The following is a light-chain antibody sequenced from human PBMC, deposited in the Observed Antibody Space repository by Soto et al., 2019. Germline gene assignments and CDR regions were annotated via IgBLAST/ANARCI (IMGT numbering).Light chain of an antibody. V-gene: IGLV2-8*01. J-gene: IGLJ1*01. CDR1: SSDIGGYNF. Sequence: QSALTQPPSASGSPGQSVAISCTGTSSDIGGYNFVSWYQQHPGKAPKLLIYDVSKRSSGVPDRFTGSKSGNMASLTVSGLQPEDEADYYCSSYAGSSTVFGTGTKVTVL. CDR2: DVS. CDR3: SSYAGSSTV.